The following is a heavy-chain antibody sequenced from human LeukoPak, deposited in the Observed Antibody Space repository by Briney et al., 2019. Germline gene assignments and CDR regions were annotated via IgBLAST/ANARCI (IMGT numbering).Heavy chain of an antibody. Sequence: GGSLRLSCAASGFTVSSNYMSWVRQAPGKGLEWVSDISDRGGIKNYADSVKGRFTISRDNSNNTLYLQMNSLRAEDTAVYFCAKKQTTTVTTLDYWGQGTLVTVSS. CDR1: GFTVSSNY. V-gene: IGHV3-23*01. J-gene: IGHJ4*02. CDR3: AKKQTTTVTTLDY. D-gene: IGHD4-17*01. CDR2: ISDRGGIK.